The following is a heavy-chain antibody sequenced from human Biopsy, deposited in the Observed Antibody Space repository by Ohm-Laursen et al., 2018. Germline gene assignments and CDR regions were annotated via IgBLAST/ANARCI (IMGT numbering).Heavy chain of an antibody. CDR2: VYYTGNT. CDR1: GGSVGSGTFH. CDR3: VRQGGYFQN. J-gene: IGHJ1*01. Sequence: SDTLSLTCSVSGGSVGSGTFHWGWIRQPLGKGLEWIGHVYYTGNTNYNPSLKSRVTISMDMSKNQFSLRLSSVTAADTAVYYCVRQGGYFQNWGPGSQVAVSS. D-gene: IGHD5-12*01. V-gene: IGHV4-61*01.